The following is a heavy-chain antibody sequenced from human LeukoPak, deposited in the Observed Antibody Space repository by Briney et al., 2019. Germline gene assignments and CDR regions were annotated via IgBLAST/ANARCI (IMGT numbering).Heavy chain of an antibody. CDR2: IYYSGST. J-gene: IGHJ6*02. V-gene: IGHV4-59*08. Sequence: PSETLSLTCTVSGGSISSYYWSWIRQPPGKGLEWIGYIYYSGSTNYNPSLKSRVTISVDTSKNQFSLKLSSVTAADTAVYYCATDSSSSVYYHYYGMDVWGQGTTVTVSS. CDR3: ATDSSSSVYYHYYGMDV. D-gene: IGHD6-6*01. CDR1: GGSISSYY.